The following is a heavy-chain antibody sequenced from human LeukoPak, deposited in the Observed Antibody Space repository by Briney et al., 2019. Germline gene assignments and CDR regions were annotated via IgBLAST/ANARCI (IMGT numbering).Heavy chain of an antibody. CDR2: INSDGSST. J-gene: IGHJ3*01. CDR1: GFTFSSYW. V-gene: IGHV3-74*01. Sequence: PGGSLKLSCAASGFTFSSYWMHWVRQAPGKGLVWVSRINSDGSSTSYADSVKGRFTISRDNAKNSLYLQMNSLRDEETAVYYCARRYSSSWFKPFDLWGQGTMVTVSS. CDR3: ARRYSSSWFKPFDL. D-gene: IGHD6-13*01.